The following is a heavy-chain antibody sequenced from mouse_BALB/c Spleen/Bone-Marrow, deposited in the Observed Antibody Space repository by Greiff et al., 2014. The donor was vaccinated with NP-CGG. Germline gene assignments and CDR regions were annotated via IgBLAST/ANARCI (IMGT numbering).Heavy chain of an antibody. V-gene: IGHV1S137*01. CDR2: INTYFGDI. CDR3: ARGYSNNYAMDY. D-gene: IGHD2-5*01. CDR1: GYTFTDYA. Sequence: VKLQESGAELVRPGVSVKISCKGSGYTFTDYAMHWVKQSHAESLEWIGVINTYFGDISYNQKFKGKATIAVDKTSRTVYMELVRLTAEDSAIYYCARGYSNNYAMDYWGQGTSVTVSS. J-gene: IGHJ4*01.